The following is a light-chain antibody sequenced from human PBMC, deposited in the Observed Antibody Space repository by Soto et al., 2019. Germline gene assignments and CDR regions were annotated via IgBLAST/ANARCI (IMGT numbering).Light chain of an antibody. CDR1: QSVSSSF. Sequence: EIVLTQSPGTLSLSPGERAALSCRASQSVSSSFLAWYQQKPGQAPRLLIYGASIRATGIPDRFSGSGSGTDFTLTISRLEPEDFAVYYCQQYGSSPPNTCGQGTKLEIK. CDR2: GAS. CDR3: QQYGSSPPNT. J-gene: IGKJ2*01. V-gene: IGKV3-20*01.